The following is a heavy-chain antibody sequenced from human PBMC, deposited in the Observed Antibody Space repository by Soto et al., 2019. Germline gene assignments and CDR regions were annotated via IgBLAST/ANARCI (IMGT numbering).Heavy chain of an antibody. CDR3: AREGDPGTVTGYYLGWFDP. V-gene: IGHV1-18*01. Sequence: QVQLVQSGAEVKKPGASVKVSCKASGYTFTSYGISWVRQAPGQGLEWMGWISAYNGNTNYAQKLQGRVTMTTDTSPSTAYMERRSLGSDETAVYYCAREGDPGTVTGYYLGWFDPWGQGTLVTVSS. J-gene: IGHJ5*02. CDR1: GYTFTSYG. D-gene: IGHD3-9*01. CDR2: ISAYNGNT.